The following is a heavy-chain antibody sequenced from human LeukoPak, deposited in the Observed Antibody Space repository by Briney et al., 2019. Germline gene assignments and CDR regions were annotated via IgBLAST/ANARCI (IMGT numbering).Heavy chain of an antibody. D-gene: IGHD3-10*01. CDR3: ARVVRKLLWFGEPYYFDY. V-gene: IGHV1-2*02. CDR2: INPNSGGT. J-gene: IGHJ4*02. Sequence: ASVKVSCKASGYTFTGYYMHWVRQAPGQGLEWMGWINPNSGGTNYAQKFQGRVTMTRDTSISTAYMELSRLGSDDTAVYYCARVVRKLLWFGEPYYFDYWGQGTLVTVSS. CDR1: GYTFTGYY.